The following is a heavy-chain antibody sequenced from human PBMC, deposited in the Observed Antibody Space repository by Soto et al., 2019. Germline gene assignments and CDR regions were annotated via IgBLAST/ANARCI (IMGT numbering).Heavy chain of an antibody. D-gene: IGHD6-13*01. Sequence: GGSLRLSCAASGFTFSSYGMHWVRQAPGKGLEWVAVISYDGSNKYYADSVKGRFTISRDNSKNTLYLQMNSLRAEDTAVYYCAKDRAAGTGGSLAYWGQGTLVTVSS. CDR1: GFTFSSYG. CDR2: ISYDGSNK. J-gene: IGHJ4*02. V-gene: IGHV3-30*18. CDR3: AKDRAAGTGGSLAY.